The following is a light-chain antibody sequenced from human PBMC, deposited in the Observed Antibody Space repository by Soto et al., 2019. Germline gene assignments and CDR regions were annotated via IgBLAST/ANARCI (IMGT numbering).Light chain of an antibody. J-gene: IGKJ4*01. CDR2: TTS. CDR3: QQTYSTPLT. V-gene: IGKV1-39*01. CDR1: QTITNF. Sequence: DIQMTQSPSSLSASVGDRVTITCRASQTITNFLNWYQQKPGKAPKLLIYTTSNLHTGVPSRFSGSASGTDFTLTITSLQPEDFATYYCQQTYSTPLTFGGGTKVEIK.